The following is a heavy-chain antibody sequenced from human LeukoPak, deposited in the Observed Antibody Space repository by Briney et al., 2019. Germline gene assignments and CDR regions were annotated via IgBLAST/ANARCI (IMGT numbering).Heavy chain of an antibody. CDR3: AKEIRARDAFDI. CDR1: GFTFSSYG. Sequence: GGSLRLSCAASGFTFSSYGMHWVRQAPDKGLEWVAFIRYDGSNKYYADSVKGRFTISRDNSKNTLYLQMNSLRAEDTAVYYCAKEIRARDAFDIWGQGTMVTVSS. CDR2: IRYDGSNK. V-gene: IGHV3-30*02. J-gene: IGHJ3*02. D-gene: IGHD3-10*01.